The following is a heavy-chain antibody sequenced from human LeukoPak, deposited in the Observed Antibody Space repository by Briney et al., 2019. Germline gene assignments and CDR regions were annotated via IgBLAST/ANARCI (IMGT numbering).Heavy chain of an antibody. V-gene: IGHV4-38-2*02. J-gene: IGHJ4*02. CDR2: IYHSGST. CDR1: GYSISSGYY. CDR3: ARVTGYVMEDYFDY. Sequence: SETLSLTCTVSGYSISSGYYWGWIRQPPGKGLEWIGSIYHSGSTYYNPSLKSRVTISVDTSKNQFSLKLSSVTAADTAVYYCARVTGYVMEDYFDYWGQGTLVTVSS. D-gene: IGHD6-13*01.